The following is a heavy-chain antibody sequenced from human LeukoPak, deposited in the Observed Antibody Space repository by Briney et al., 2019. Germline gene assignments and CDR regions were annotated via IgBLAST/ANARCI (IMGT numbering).Heavy chain of an antibody. CDR1: GYTFTSYG. CDR2: ISAYNGNT. Sequence: ASVKVSCKASGYTFTSYGISWVRQAPGQGLEWMGWISAYNGNTNYAQKLQGRVTMTTDTSTSTAYMELRSLRSDDTAVYYCARVLGLVPAAMIGWLDPWGQGTLVTVSS. CDR3: ARVLGLVPAAMIGWLDP. J-gene: IGHJ5*02. V-gene: IGHV1-18*01. D-gene: IGHD2-2*01.